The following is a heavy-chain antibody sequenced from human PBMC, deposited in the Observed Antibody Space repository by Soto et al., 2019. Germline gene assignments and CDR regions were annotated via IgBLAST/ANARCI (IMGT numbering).Heavy chain of an antibody. D-gene: IGHD2-21*01. CDR3: ARLTSIVVVVVALPGDYYYAMDV. V-gene: IGHV4-30-2*01. CDR2: IYHSGST. CDR1: GGSISSGGYS. Sequence: QLQLQESGSGLVKPSQTLSLTCAVSGGSISSGGYSWSWIRQPPGKGLEWIGYIYHSGSTYYNPSLKSRVTISVDRSKNQFSLKLSSVTAADTAVYYCARLTSIVVVVVALPGDYYYAMDVWGQGTTVTVSS. J-gene: IGHJ6*02.